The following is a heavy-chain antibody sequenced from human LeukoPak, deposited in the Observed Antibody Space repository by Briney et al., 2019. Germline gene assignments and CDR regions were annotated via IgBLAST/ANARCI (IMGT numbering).Heavy chain of an antibody. V-gene: IGHV3-23*01. CDR3: ARGDYGSGSFEFDY. CDR2: ISGSGGST. CDR1: GFTFSGYA. Sequence: GSLRLSCAASGFTFSGYAMSWVRQAPGKGLEWVSAISGSGGSTYYADSVKGRFTISRDNSKNTLYLQMNSLRAEDTAVYYCARGDYGSGSFEFDYWGQGTLVTVSS. D-gene: IGHD3-10*01. J-gene: IGHJ4*02.